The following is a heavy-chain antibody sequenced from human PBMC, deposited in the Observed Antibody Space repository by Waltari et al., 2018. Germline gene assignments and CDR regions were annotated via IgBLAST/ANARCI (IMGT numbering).Heavy chain of an antibody. Sequence: QITLKESGPTLVKPTQTLTLTCTFSGFSLSTSGMGGGWIRQPPGKALEWLELIYWNDDKRYSPSLKSRLTITKDTSKNQVVLTMTNMDPVDTATYYCAGIAARRNYYYYGMDVWGQGTTVTVSS. V-gene: IGHV2-5*01. D-gene: IGHD6-6*01. CDR3: AGIAARRNYYYYGMDV. CDR1: GFSLSTSGMG. CDR2: IYWNDDK. J-gene: IGHJ6*02.